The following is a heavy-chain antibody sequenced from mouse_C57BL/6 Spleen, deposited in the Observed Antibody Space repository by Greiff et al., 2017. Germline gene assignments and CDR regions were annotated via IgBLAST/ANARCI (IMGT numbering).Heavy chain of an antibody. D-gene: IGHD1-1*01. CDR3: ASFYGSSPAWFAY. V-gene: IGHV1-39*01. Sequence: EVQLQQSGPELVKPGASVKISCKASGYSFTDYNMNWVKQSTGKSLEWIGVINPNSGTTSYNQKFKGKATLTVDQSSSTAYMQLNSLTSEDAAVDYCASFYGSSPAWFAYWGQGTLVTVSA. CDR1: GYSFTDYN. J-gene: IGHJ3*01. CDR2: INPNSGTT.